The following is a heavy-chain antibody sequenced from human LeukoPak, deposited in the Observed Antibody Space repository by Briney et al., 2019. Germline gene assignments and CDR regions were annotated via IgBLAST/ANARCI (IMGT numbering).Heavy chain of an antibody. CDR1: GSTFSSYA. V-gene: IGHV1-69*01. Sequence: SVKVSCKASGSTFSSYAISWVRQAPGQGLEWMGGIIPIFGTANYAQKFQGRVTITADESTSTAYMELSSLRSEDTAVYYCARDLQDTLGGFDYWGQGTLVTVSS. CDR3: ARDLQDTLGGFDY. D-gene: IGHD3-16*01. J-gene: IGHJ4*02. CDR2: IIPIFGTA.